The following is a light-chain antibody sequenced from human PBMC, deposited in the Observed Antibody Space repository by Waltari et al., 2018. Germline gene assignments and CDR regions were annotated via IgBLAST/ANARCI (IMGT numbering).Light chain of an antibody. CDR1: SSNIGNNN. CDR2: ENT. Sequence: QSVLTQPPSVSAAPGQRVPIACPGGSSNIGNNNVSWYRQFPGTAPKLLIYENTVRPSGIPGRFSGSKSGTSATLDITGLQAGDEADYYCGTWDSSLSGAVFGGGTHLTVL. J-gene: IGLJ7*01. V-gene: IGLV1-51*02. CDR3: GTWDSSLSGAV.